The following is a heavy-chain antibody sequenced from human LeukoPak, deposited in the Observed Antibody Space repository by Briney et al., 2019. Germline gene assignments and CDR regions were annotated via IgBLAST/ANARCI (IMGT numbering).Heavy chain of an antibody. D-gene: IGHD5-18*01. Sequence: GASVKVSCKASGYTFTGYYMHWERQAPGQGLEWMGWINPNSGGTNYAQKFQGRVTMTRDTSISTAYMELSRLRSDDTAVYYCARGKSRGYSYPAPYNWFDPWGQGTLVTVSS. CDR3: ARGKSRGYSYPAPYNWFDP. J-gene: IGHJ5*02. CDR1: GYTFTGYY. V-gene: IGHV1-2*02. CDR2: INPNSGGT.